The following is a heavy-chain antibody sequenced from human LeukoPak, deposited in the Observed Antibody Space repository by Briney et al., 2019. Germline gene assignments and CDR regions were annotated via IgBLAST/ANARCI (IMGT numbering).Heavy chain of an antibody. CDR1: GFPFSSYG. D-gene: IGHD3-22*01. CDR2: TRFDGSSK. Sequence: GGSLRLSCAASGFPFSSYGMHWVRQAPGKGLEGVAFTRFDGSSKYYVDSVKGRFTISRDNSKNTLYLQMNSLRAEDTAVYYCAKYSHDSSGSYDYWGQGTLVTVSS. V-gene: IGHV3-30*02. CDR3: AKYSHDSSGSYDY. J-gene: IGHJ4*02.